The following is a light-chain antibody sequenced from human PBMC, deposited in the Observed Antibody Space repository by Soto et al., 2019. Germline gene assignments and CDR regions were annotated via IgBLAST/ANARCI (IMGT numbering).Light chain of an antibody. J-gene: IGLJ2*01. CDR3: QVWDNRGI. Sequence: SYELTQPPSLSVAPGQTVRITCGGNNIGTKNVHWYQQQPGQAPVLVVYDDQDRPSGIPERFSGSNSGNTATLTISRVEAGDEADYYCQVWDNRGIFGGGTKVTVL. V-gene: IGLV3-21*02. CDR2: DDQ. CDR1: NIGTKN.